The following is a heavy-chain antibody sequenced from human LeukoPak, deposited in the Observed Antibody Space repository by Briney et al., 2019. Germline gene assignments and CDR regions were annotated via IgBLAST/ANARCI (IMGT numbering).Heavy chain of an antibody. CDR3: ARDAVLLDEDGFDI. D-gene: IGHD3-10*01. J-gene: IGHJ3*02. CDR2: INTETEKP. CDR1: GYSFTNYA. Sequence: ASVKVSCKASGYSFTNYALNWVRQAPGQGLDWMGFINTETEKPTYAPAFTGRFVFSLDTSVSTAYLQISSLEAEDSAVYFCARDAVLLDEDGFDIWRQGTRVSVSS. V-gene: IGHV7-4-1*02.